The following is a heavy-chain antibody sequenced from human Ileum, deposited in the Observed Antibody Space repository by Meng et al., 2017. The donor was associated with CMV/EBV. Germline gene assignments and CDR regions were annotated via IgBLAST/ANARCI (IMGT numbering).Heavy chain of an antibody. V-gene: IGHV3-74*01. CDR2: ITHGGNSA. CDR1: GLTLSRYW. D-gene: IGHD4-17*01. J-gene: IGHJ4*02. Sequence: GESLKISCAASGLTLSRYWMHWVRQVPGKGPMWVSRITHGGNSAIYADPVKGRFTASRDSTKNTLYLQMNSLRADDTAVYYCVRDIPGDIDYVFDYWGQGALVTVSS. CDR3: VRDIPGDIDYVFDY.